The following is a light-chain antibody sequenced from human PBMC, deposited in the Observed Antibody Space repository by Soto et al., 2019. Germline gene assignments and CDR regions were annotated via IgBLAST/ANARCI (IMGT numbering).Light chain of an antibody. CDR2: AAS. J-gene: IGKJ3*01. CDR3: QKYNSDPLT. V-gene: IGKV1-27*01. CDR1: QGIGKS. Sequence: DIQMTQSPSSLSASVGDRVTITCRASQGIGKSLAWYQQKPGKVPKLLIYAASTLQSGVPFRFSGSGSGTDFTLTISSLQPEDVATYYCQKYNSDPLTFGPGTKVEVK.